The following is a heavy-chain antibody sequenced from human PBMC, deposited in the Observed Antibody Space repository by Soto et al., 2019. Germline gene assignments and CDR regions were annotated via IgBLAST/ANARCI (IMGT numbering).Heavy chain of an antibody. V-gene: IGHV3-23*01. J-gene: IGHJ6*02. Sequence: PGGSLRLSCAPSGFTFSSYAMSWVRQAPGKGLEWVSAITGSGASSYYADSVKGHFTISRDNSKNTVYLQMHSLRAEDTAVYYCAKMDKRGYYYYSMDVWGQGTTVTVSS. CDR3: AKMDKRGYYYYSMDV. CDR1: GFTFSSYA. CDR2: ITGSGASS. D-gene: IGHD2-15*01.